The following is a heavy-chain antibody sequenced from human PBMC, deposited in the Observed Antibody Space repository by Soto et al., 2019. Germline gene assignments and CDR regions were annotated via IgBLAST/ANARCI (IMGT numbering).Heavy chain of an antibody. CDR2: INAGNGNT. CDR3: ARGDSMVRGVILDYFAY. D-gene: IGHD3-10*01. J-gene: IGHJ4*02. CDR1: GYTFTSYV. V-gene: IGHV1-3*01. Sequence: QVQLVQSGAEVKKPGASVTVACKASGYTFTSYVMHWVRQAPGQRLEWMGWINAGNGNTKYSQKFQGRVTITRDTSASPAYMELSSLRSEDTAVYYCARGDSMVRGVILDYFAYWGQGTLVTVSS.